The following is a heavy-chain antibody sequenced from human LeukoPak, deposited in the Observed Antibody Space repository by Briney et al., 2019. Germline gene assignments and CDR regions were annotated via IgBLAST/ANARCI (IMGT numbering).Heavy chain of an antibody. CDR1: GFTFSSYA. CDR2: IYYSGST. V-gene: IGHV4-59*01. CDR3: ARAPSLIPGYYYHMDV. D-gene: IGHD3-16*01. J-gene: IGHJ6*03. Sequence: GSLRLSCAASGFTFSSYAMHWVRQAPGKGLEWIGYIYYSGSTNYNPSLKSRVTISVDTSKNQFSLKLSSVTAADTAVYYCARAPSLIPGYYYHMDVWGKGTTVTVSS.